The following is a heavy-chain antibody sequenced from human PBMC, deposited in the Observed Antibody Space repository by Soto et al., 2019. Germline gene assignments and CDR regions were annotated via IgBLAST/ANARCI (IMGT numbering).Heavy chain of an antibody. CDR2: ITDNGGST. V-gene: IGHV3-23*01. CDR1: GFTFSRDG. D-gene: IGHD4-17*01. Sequence: EVQLLESGGGLVQAGGSLRLSCAASGFTFSRDGMSWVRQAPGKGLEWVSLITDNGGSTYYADSVKGRFTISRDNTKNTLFIEMNSLRAEDTAVYYCAKERATTTAFDYWGQGALVTVSS. CDR3: AKERATTTAFDY. J-gene: IGHJ4*02.